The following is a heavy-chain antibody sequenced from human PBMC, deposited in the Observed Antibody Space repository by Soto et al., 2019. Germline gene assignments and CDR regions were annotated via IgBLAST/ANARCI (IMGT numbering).Heavy chain of an antibody. V-gene: IGHV3-21*01. CDR1: GFTFSIYG. CDR3: AAPVHSI. CDR2: ISSSSSYI. J-gene: IGHJ4*02. D-gene: IGHD3-22*01. Sequence: SMRLSRASSGFTFSIYGMNWVRQAPGKGLEWVSSISSSSSYIYYADSVKGRFTISRDNAKNSLYLQMNSLRAEDTAVYYCAAPVHSIRAQATLVTVSS.